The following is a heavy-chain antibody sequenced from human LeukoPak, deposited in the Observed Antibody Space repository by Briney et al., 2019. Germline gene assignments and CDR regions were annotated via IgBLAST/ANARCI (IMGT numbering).Heavy chain of an antibody. CDR2: IYTSGST. Sequence: TLSLTCTVSGGSISSGSYYWSWIRQPAGKGLEWIGRIYTSGSTNYNPSLKSRVTISVDTSKNQFSLRLSSVTAADTAVYYCARVVVPAAPADWFDPWGQGTLVTVSS. D-gene: IGHD2-2*01. V-gene: IGHV4-61*02. CDR3: ARVVVPAAPADWFDP. CDR1: GGSISSGSYY. J-gene: IGHJ5*02.